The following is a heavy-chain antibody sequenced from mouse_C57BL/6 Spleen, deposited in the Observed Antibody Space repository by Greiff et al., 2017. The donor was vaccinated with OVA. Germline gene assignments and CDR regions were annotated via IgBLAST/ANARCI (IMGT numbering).Heavy chain of an antibody. CDR1: GFTFSDYY. J-gene: IGHJ2*01. Sequence: EVKLMESEGGLVQPGSSMKLSCTASGFTFSDYYMAWVRQVPEKGLEWVANINYDGSSTYYLDSLKSRFIISRDNAKNILYLQMSSLKSEDTATYYCAREGGRRRYFDYWGQGTTLTVSS. V-gene: IGHV5-16*01. CDR3: AREGGRRRYFDY. CDR2: INYDGSST. D-gene: IGHD1-2*01.